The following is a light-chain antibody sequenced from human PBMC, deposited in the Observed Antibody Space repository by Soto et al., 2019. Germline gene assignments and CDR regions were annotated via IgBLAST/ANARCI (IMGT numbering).Light chain of an antibody. CDR2: WAS. J-gene: IGKJ4*01. V-gene: IGKV4-1*01. Sequence: DIVMTQSPDSLAVSLGERATINCKSSQSVLYSSNNKNYLAWYQQKPGQPPKLLIYWASTRESGVPDRFSGSGSGTQFTLTISSLQAEDVAFYYCQQFYSTLLTFGGGTKVEIK. CDR3: QQFYSTLLT. CDR1: QSVLYSSNNKNY.